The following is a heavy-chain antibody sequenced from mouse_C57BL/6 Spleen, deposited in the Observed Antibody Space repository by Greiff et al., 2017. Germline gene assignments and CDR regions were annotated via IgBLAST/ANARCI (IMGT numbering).Heavy chain of an antibody. CDR2: IRNKANNHAT. D-gene: IGHD1-1*01. CDR1: GFTFSDAW. V-gene: IGHV6-6*01. J-gene: IGHJ3*01. Sequence: EVHLVESGGGLVQPGGSMKLSCAASGFTFSDAWMDWVRQSPEKGLEWVAEIRNKANNHATYYAESVKGRFTISRDDSKSSVYLQMNSLRAEDTGIYYCTRNGDYGSTGFAYWGQGTLVTVSA. CDR3: TRNGDYGSTGFAY.